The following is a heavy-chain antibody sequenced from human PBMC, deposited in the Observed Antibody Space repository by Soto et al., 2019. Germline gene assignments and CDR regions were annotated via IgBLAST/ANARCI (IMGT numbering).Heavy chain of an antibody. V-gene: IGHV1-69*02. Sequence: QVQLVQSGAEVKKPGSSVKVSCKASGGTLSTYTISWVRQAPGQGLEWMGRIIPILGITNYAQKFQGRVTITADKSTSTAYMELSSLRSEDTAVYYCVSVGPEDTAMITLAYWGQGTLVTVSS. D-gene: IGHD5-18*01. CDR2: IIPILGIT. J-gene: IGHJ4*02. CDR1: GGTLSTYT. CDR3: VSVGPEDTAMITLAY.